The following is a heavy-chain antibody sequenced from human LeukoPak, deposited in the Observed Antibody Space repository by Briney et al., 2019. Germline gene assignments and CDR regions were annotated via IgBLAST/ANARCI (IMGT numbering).Heavy chain of an antibody. CDR3: AKFYYDFWSGYFDY. D-gene: IGHD3-3*01. CDR1: GGTFSSYA. CDR2: IIPIFGTA. V-gene: IGHV1-69*01. J-gene: IGHJ4*02. Sequence: SVKVSCKASGGTFSSYAISWVRQAPGQGLEWMGGIIPIFGTANYAQKFQGRVTITADESTSTAYMELSSLRSEDTAVYYCAKFYYDFWSGYFDYWGQGTLVTVSS.